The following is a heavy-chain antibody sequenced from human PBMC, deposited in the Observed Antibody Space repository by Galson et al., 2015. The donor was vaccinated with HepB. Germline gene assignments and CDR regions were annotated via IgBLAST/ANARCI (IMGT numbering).Heavy chain of an antibody. J-gene: IGHJ6*02. V-gene: IGHV3-9*01. CDR3: AKVGDGSGNYYYYYGMEV. Sequence: SLRLSCAASGFKFDDYAMHWVRHAPGKGLEWVSGISYNSGSTDYAGSVKGRFTISRDNAKKSLYLQMNSLRAEDTALYYCAKVGDGSGNYYYYYGMEVWGQGTTVTVSS. CDR2: ISYNSGST. CDR1: GFKFDDYA. D-gene: IGHD3-10*01.